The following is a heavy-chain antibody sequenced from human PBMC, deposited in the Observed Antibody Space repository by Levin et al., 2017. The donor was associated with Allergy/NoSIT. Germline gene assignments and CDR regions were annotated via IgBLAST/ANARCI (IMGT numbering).Heavy chain of an antibody. CDR1: DGSLSGYS. CDR2: INYAGSI. V-gene: IGHV4-34*01. J-gene: IGHJ4*02. D-gene: IGHD6-19*01. Sequence: SCAVFDGSLSGYSWNWIRQSPGKGLEWIGEINYAGSINDNPSLRSRLTISLDTSKKQLSLHLRSVTAADTAVYYCARGFNSGFTDFWGQGTPVIVSS. CDR3: ARGFNSGFTDF.